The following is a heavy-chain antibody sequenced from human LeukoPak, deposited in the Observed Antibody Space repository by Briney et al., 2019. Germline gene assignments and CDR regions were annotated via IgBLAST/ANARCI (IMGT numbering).Heavy chain of an antibody. CDR2: IYTSGST. J-gene: IGHJ4*02. Sequence: SETLSLTCTVSGGSISSGSYYWSWIRQPAGKGLEWIGRIYTSGSTNYNPSLKSRVTISVDTSKNQFSLKLSSVTAADTAMYYCARDGGGSYPIDYWGQGTLVTVSS. V-gene: IGHV4-61*02. D-gene: IGHD1-26*01. CDR1: GGSISSGSYY. CDR3: ARDGGGSYPIDY.